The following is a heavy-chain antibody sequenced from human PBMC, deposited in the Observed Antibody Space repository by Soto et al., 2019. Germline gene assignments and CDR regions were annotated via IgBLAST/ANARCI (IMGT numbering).Heavy chain of an antibody. V-gene: IGHV2-5*02. Sequence: QITLKESGPTQVKPTQTLTLTCTVSGFSLSSSGVGVGWIRQPPGKALEWLALIYWDDYKRYSPSLKTRVTVTKDTSKNQVVLTVTDMDPADTATYYCVRSDSATGTTFGYWGQGSLVTVPS. CDR2: IYWDDYK. J-gene: IGHJ4*02. CDR3: VRSDSATGTTFGY. D-gene: IGHD1-1*01. CDR1: GFSLSSSGVG.